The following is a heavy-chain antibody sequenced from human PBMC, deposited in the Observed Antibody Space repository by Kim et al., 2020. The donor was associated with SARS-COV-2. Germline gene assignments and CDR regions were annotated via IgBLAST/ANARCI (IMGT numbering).Heavy chain of an antibody. Sequence: GGSLRLSCAASGFTFSSYWMSWVRQAPGKGLEWVANIKQDGSEKYYVDSVKGRFTISRDNAKNSLYLQMNSLRAEDTAVYYCARSLWFGGNWFDPWGQGTLVTVSS. J-gene: IGHJ5*02. CDR3: ARSLWFGGNWFDP. V-gene: IGHV3-7*01. CDR2: IKQDGSEK. CDR1: GFTFSSYW. D-gene: IGHD3-10*01.